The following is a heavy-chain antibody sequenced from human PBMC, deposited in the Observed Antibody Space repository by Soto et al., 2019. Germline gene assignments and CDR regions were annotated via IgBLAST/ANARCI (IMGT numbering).Heavy chain of an antibody. CDR1: GFTFSSYS. D-gene: IGHD3-3*01. V-gene: IGHV3-48*02. CDR2: ISSSSSTI. J-gene: IGHJ6*02. CDR3: AGSFWSGPLSYGMDV. Sequence: GGSLRLSCAASGFTFSSYSMNWVRQAPGKGLEWVSYISSSSSTIYYADSVKGRFTISRDNAKNSLYLQMNSLRDEDTAVYYCAGSFWSGPLSYGMDVWGQGTTVTVSS.